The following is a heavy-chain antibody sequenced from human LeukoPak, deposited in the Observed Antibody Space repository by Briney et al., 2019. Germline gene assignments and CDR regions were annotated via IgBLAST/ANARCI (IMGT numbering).Heavy chain of an antibody. V-gene: IGHV3-7*01. Sequence: GSLRLSCAASGFTFANYWMTWVRQAPGKGLEWVANIKQDGTEKFYVDSVKGRFTISRDNVKNSLYLQMSSLRVEDTAIYYCARDVFPFGTPFDYWGQGALVTVSS. J-gene: IGHJ4*02. CDR3: ARDVFPFGTPFDY. D-gene: IGHD3-10*01. CDR1: GFTFANYW. CDR2: IKQDGTEK.